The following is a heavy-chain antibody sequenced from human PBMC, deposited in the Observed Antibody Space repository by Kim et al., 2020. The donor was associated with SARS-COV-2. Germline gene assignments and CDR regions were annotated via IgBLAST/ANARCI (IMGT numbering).Heavy chain of an antibody. V-gene: IGHV3-23*03. D-gene: IGHD3-10*01. J-gene: IGHJ3*02. CDR3: ATDRRFGQTNDALDI. CDR2: IYTGHDTT. CDR1: GVTFTSIA. Sequence: GGSLRLSCAASGVTFTSIAMTWVRQAPGRGLEWVSLIYTGHDTTYYADSVKGRFTISRDKSDNTLYLQMNSLTSEDTAIYYCATDRRFGQTNDALDIWG.